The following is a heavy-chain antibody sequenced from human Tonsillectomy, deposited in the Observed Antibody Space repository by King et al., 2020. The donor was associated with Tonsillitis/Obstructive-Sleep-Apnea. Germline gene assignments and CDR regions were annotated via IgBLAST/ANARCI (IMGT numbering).Heavy chain of an antibody. V-gene: IGHV2-5*02. CDR1: GFSLSTSGVG. D-gene: IGHD6-25*01. CDR2: IYWDDDK. CDR3: ALIDYSSGGDWFDP. Sequence: TLKESGPTLVKPTQTLTLTCSFSGFSLSTSGVGVGWIRQPPGKALEWLALIYWDDDKRYSPSLKSRLTITKDTSKNQVVLTMTNMDPVDTATYYCALIDYSSGGDWFDPWGQETLVTVSS. J-gene: IGHJ5*02.